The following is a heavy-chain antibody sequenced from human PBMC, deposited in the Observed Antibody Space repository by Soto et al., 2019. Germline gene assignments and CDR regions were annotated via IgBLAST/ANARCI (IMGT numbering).Heavy chain of an antibody. CDR1: GYNFTNYW. CDR3: ARTYYDSSGYTTFDY. Sequence: LGESLKISCKGSGYNFTNYWIGWVRQMPGKGLEWIAIIYPGDSDTRYSPSFQGQVTISVDKSISTAYLQWSSLKASDTATYYCARTYYDSSGYTTFDYWGQGALVTVSS. V-gene: IGHV5-51*01. CDR2: IYPGDSDT. D-gene: IGHD3-22*01. J-gene: IGHJ4*02.